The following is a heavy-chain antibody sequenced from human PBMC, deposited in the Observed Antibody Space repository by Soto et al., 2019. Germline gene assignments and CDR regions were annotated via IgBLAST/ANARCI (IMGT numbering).Heavy chain of an antibody. CDR3: ARGNSSSWYWAFDY. D-gene: IGHD6-13*01. V-gene: IGHV4-39*01. Sequence: LSLTCTVSGGSISSSSYYWGWIRQPPGKGLEWIGSIYYSGSTYYNPSLKSRVTISVDTSKNQFSLKLSSVTAADTAVYYCARGNSSSWYWAFDYWGQGTRVTVSS. CDR2: IYYSGST. CDR1: GGSISSSSYY. J-gene: IGHJ4*02.